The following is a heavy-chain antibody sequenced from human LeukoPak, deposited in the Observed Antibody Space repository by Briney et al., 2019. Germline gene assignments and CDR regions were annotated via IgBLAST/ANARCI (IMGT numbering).Heavy chain of an antibody. CDR1: GSSVINYC. J-gene: IGHJ4*02. CDR3: ARQAYGSGSYARPFDF. D-gene: IGHD3-10*01. CDR2: IHSSGTT. V-gene: IGHV4-4*09. Sequence: PSQTLSLTCSVSGSSVINYCGGWVRQAPGKGLEWIDHIHSSGTTNYNPSLKSRVTISVDTSKNQFSLKLTSVTAADTAVVYCARQAYGSGSYARPFDFWGQGILVTVSS.